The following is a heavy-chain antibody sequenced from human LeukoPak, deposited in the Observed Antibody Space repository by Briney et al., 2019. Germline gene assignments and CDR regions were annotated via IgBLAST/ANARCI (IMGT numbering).Heavy chain of an antibody. D-gene: IGHD4-17*01. J-gene: IGHJ4*02. CDR3: ARDKLDYGDYSYYFDY. V-gene: IGHV3-23*01. CDR2: ISGSGGST. CDR1: GFTFSSYA. Sequence: PGGSLRLSCAASGFTFSSYAMSWVRQAPGKGLEWVSAISGSGGSTYYADSVKGRFTISRDNSKNTLYLQMNSLRAEDTAVYYCARDKLDYGDYSYYFDYWGQGTLVTVSS.